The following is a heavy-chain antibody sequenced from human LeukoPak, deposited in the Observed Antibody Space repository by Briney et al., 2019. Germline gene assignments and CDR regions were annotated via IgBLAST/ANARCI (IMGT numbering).Heavy chain of an antibody. CDR1: VFSFSTYA. J-gene: IGHJ4*02. Sequence: PGRSLRLSCAASVFSFSTYAIHWVRQAPGKGLEWVAVISYDGSNKYYADSVKGRFTISRDNSKNTLYLQMNSLRAEDTAVYYCARNYFDYWGQGTLVTVSS. V-gene: IGHV3-30-3*01. CDR3: ARNYFDY. CDR2: ISYDGSNK.